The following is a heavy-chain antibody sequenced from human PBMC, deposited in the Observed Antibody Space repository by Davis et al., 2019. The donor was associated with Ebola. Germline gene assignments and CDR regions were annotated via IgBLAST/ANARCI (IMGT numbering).Heavy chain of an antibody. V-gene: IGHV3-74*01. CDR2: INSDGSST. Sequence: HTGGSLRLSCAASGFTFSSYWMHWVRQAPGKGLVWVSRINSDGSSTSYADSVKGRFTISRDNAQNTLYLQMNSLRAEDTAVYYCARGGLFGVVIAYYYYGMDVWGKGTTVTVSS. D-gene: IGHD3-3*01. CDR3: ARGGLFGVVIAYYYYGMDV. CDR1: GFTFSSYW. J-gene: IGHJ6*04.